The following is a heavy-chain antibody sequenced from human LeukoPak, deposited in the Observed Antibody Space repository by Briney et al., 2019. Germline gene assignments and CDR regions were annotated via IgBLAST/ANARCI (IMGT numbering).Heavy chain of an antibody. V-gene: IGHV3-74*01. CDR3: VRGGWNVDFDY. J-gene: IGHJ4*02. Sequence: PGGSLRLSCAASGFTFSTYWMHWVRQAPGKGLVWVSRINGEGRSTSHADSVKGRFTISRDNSKNTLYLQMNSLRAADTAVYYCVRGGWNVDFDYWGQGTLVTVSS. CDR2: INGEGRST. D-gene: IGHD1-1*01. CDR1: GFTFSTYW.